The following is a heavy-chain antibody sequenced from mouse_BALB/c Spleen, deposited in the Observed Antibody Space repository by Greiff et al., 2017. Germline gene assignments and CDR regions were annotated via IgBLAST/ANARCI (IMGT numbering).Heavy chain of an antibody. D-gene: IGHD2-5*01. CDR3: ARHSNYLYYYAMDY. J-gene: IGHJ4*01. Sequence: EVKLMESGGGLVKPGGSLKLSCAASGFAFSSYDMSWVRQTPEKRLEWVAYISSGGGSTYYPDTVKGRFTISRDNAKNTLYLQMSSLKSEDTAMYYCARHSNYLYYYAMDYWGQGTSVTVSS. CDR2: ISSGGGST. CDR1: GFAFSSYD. V-gene: IGHV5-12-1*01.